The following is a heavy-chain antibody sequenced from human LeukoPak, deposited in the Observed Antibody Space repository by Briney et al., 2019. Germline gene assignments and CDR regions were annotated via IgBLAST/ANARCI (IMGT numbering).Heavy chain of an antibody. D-gene: IGHD6-19*01. CDR1: GFTFSSYS. CDR3: ARDSIIAVAGDY. J-gene: IGHJ4*02. Sequence: GGSLRLSCAASGFTFSSYSMNWVRQAPGKGLEWVSSISSSSSYIYYADSVKGRFTISRDKAKNSLYLQMNSLRAEDTAVYYCARDSIIAVAGDYWGQGTLVTVSS. CDR2: ISSSSSYI. V-gene: IGHV3-21*01.